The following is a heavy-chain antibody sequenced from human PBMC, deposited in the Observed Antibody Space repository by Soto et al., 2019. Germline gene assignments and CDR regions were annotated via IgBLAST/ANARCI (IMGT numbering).Heavy chain of an antibody. CDR3: ARSGRYCSGGSCYRGSCDV. J-gene: IGHJ3*01. V-gene: IGHV3-13*01. Sequence: EVQLVESVGGLVQPGVSLRLSCTASGFTFSRYDMQWVRQATGKRLEWVSSIGSGGDTYYAGSVQDRFTISIENAKNYLYLQMNGLRAGDTAVYYGARSGRYCSGGSCYRGSCDVWGPGTMVTVSS. D-gene: IGHD2-15*01. CDR2: IGSGGDT. CDR1: GFTFSRYD.